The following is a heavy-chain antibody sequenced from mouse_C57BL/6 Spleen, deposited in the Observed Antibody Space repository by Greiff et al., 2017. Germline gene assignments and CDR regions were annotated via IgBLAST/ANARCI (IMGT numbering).Heavy chain of an antibody. CDR3: ARDPELGQAWFAY. Sequence: EVKLVESGGGLVKPGGSLKLSCAASGFTFSSYAMSWVRQTPEKRLEWVATISDGGSYTYYPDNVKGRFTISRDNAKNNLYLQMSHLKSEDTAMDYCARDPELGQAWFAYWGQGTLVTDSA. J-gene: IGHJ3*01. CDR2: ISDGGSYT. V-gene: IGHV5-4*01. D-gene: IGHD4-1*01. CDR1: GFTFSSYA.